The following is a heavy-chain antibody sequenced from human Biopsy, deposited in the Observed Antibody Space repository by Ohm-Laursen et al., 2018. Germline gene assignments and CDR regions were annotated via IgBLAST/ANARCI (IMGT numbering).Heavy chain of an antibody. V-gene: IGHV4-59*01. J-gene: IGHJ3*01. D-gene: IGHD1-1*01. CDR3: ARLYRLDDYWNDDPPDAFDV. CDR2: ISGRGAT. Sequence: TLSLTCTVSGGSIRSDYWSWIRQSPRKGLEWIGHISGRGATNYNPSLRGRVTISVDTSKNQFSLELSSVTAADTAIFFCARLYRLDDYWNDDPPDAFDVWGQGTRVTVSS. CDR1: GGSIRSDY.